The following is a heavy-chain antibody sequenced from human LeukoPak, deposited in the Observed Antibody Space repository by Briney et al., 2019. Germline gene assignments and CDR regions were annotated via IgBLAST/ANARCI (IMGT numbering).Heavy chain of an antibody. Sequence: GGSLRLSCAASGFAFSSYAMSWVRQAPGKGPEWVATIGHSSGTWYADSVMGRFTVSRDNFKSTLYLEMNSLRGEDTAQYYCADFGSGSYIFDYWGQGSLVTVSS. V-gene: IGHV3-23*01. J-gene: IGHJ4*02. CDR1: GFAFSSYA. CDR2: IGHSSGT. CDR3: ADFGSGSYIFDY. D-gene: IGHD3-10*01.